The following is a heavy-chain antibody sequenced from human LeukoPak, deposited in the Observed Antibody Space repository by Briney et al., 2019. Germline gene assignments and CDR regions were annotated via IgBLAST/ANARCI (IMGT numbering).Heavy chain of an antibody. CDR2: ITGSSSYI. J-gene: IGHJ4*02. D-gene: IGHD3-16*02. CDR3: ARGFADFVWGSYPSSY. CDR1: GFTFSSYS. Sequence: GDSLRLSCAASGFTFSSYSMNWVRQAPGKGLEWVSSITGSSSYIHYAGSVKGRFTISRDNAKNSLYLQMNSLRAEDTAVYYCARGFADFVWGSYPSSYWGQGILVTVSS. V-gene: IGHV3-21*01.